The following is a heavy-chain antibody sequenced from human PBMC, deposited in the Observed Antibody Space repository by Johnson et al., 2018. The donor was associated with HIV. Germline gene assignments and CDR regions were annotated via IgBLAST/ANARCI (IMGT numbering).Heavy chain of an antibody. CDR1: RFTFSSYA. CDR3: ARDNLRQLDAFDI. CDR2: IWYDGSNK. Sequence: QVQLVESGGGVVQPGRSLRLSCAASRFTFSSYAMHWVRQAPGKGLEWVAVIWYDGSNKYYADSVKGRFTISRDNSKNTLYLQMNSLRAEDTAVYYCARDNLRQLDAFDIWGQGTMVTVSS. J-gene: IGHJ3*02. D-gene: IGHD3-16*01. V-gene: IGHV3-30*14.